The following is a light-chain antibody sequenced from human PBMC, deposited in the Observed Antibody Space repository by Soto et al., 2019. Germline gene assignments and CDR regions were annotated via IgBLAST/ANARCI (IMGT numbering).Light chain of an antibody. V-gene: IGKV3-20*01. J-gene: IGKJ1*01. Sequence: EMVLTQSPGTLSLSPGERATLSCRASQSVSNNYLAWYQQKPGQAPRLLIYGASNRATGIPDRFSGSGSGTDFTLTISRLEPEDFAVYYCQQYGSSLTWTFGQGTKVDIK. CDR3: QQYGSSLTWT. CDR2: GAS. CDR1: QSVSNNY.